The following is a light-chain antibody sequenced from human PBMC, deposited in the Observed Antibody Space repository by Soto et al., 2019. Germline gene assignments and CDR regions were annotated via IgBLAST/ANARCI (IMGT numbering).Light chain of an antibody. Sequence: EIVLTQSPGTLSLSPGERATLSCRASQSVSNNYLAWYQQKPGQAPRLLIYDTSSRATGIPDRFSGSGSGTDFTLTISRLEPEDFAVFYCQQYGTSEIIFGQGTRLEN. J-gene: IGKJ5*01. CDR3: QQYGTSEII. CDR2: DTS. CDR1: QSVSNNY. V-gene: IGKV3-20*01.